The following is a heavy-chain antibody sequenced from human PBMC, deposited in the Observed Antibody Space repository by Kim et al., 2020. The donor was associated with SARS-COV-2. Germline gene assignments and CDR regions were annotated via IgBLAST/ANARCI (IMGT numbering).Heavy chain of an antibody. CDR2: ISSSSSYK. D-gene: IGHD3-22*01. CDR1: GFTFSDYY. V-gene: IGHV3-11*05. CDR3: ARAYYYDSSGLKGGYYFDY. J-gene: IGHJ4*02. Sequence: GGSLRLSCAASGFTFSDYYMSWIRQATGKGLEWVSYISSSSSYKNDADSVKGRFTISRENDKNSLYLKMNSLRAEDTAVYYCARAYYYDSSGLKGGYYFDYWGQGTLVSVSS.